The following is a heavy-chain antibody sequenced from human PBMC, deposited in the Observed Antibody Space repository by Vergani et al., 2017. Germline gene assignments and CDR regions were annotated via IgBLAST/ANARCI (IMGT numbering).Heavy chain of an antibody. CDR3: AREMSNEGFDY. CDR2: IYSGGST. J-gene: IGHJ4*02. CDR1: GFTVSSNY. Sequence: EVQVVETGGGLVQPGGSLRLSCAASGFTVSSNYMSWVRQAPGKGLEWVSVIYSGGSTYYADSVKGRFTISRDNAKNSLFLQMSSLKVEDTGVYYCAREMSNEGFDYWGQGTRVTVS. V-gene: IGHV3-53*02. D-gene: IGHD4-11*01.